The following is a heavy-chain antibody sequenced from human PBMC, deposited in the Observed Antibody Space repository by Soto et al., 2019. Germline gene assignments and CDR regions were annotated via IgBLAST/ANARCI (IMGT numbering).Heavy chain of an antibody. CDR2: ISSNGNYI. J-gene: IGHJ4*02. CDR3: ARGTHYYDSIGYSHFFDY. Sequence: GGSLRLSCKASGFTFSDFAMSWVRQAPGKGLEWVSSISSNGNYIYYADSMKGRFTISRDNAEKSLYLQMNSLRGEDTAVYYCARGTHYYDSIGYSHFFDYWGQGTLVTVSS. CDR1: GFTFSDFA. V-gene: IGHV3-21*01. D-gene: IGHD3-22*01.